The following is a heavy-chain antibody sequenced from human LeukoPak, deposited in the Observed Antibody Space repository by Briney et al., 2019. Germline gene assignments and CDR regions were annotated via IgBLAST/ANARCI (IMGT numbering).Heavy chain of an antibody. CDR2: ISASHETT. CDR1: GFTFSTYA. V-gene: IGHV3-23*01. Sequence: GGSLRLSCAASGFTFSTYAMSWVRQAPGRWLEWVSSISASHETTYSADSVKGRFPISRDNSRNTLYLQMDSLKVEDTAIYYCATPTGSYPGGFDNWGQGTQVTVSS. J-gene: IGHJ4*02. D-gene: IGHD1-26*01. CDR3: ATPTGSYPGGFDN.